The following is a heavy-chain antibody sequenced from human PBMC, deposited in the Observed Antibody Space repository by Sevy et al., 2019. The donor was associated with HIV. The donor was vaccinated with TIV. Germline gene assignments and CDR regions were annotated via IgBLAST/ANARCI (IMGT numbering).Heavy chain of an antibody. CDR2: IRPIFGTV. J-gene: IGHJ4*02. Sequence: ASVKVSCKASGGTFSTFLISCVRQAPGQGLEWMGGIRPIFGTVDYAQKFQARVTFTADESTSTAYMELSSLRPNDTAVYYCATRGDCGGDCSIYYFDYWGQGSLVTVSS. CDR3: ATRGDCGGDCSIYYFDY. V-gene: IGHV1-69*13. CDR1: GGTFSTFL. D-gene: IGHD2-21*02.